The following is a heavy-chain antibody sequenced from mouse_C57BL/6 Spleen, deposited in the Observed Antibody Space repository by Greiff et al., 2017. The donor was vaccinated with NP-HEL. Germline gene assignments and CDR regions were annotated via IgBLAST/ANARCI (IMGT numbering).Heavy chain of an antibody. V-gene: IGHV1-72*01. Sequence: QVQLQQSGAELVKPGASVKLSCKASGYTFTSYWMHWVKQRPGRGLEWIGRIDPNSGGTKYNEKFKSKATLTVDKPSSTAYMQLSSLTSEDSAVYECARGGNYYGSSGRYFDVWGTGTTVTVSS. CDR2: IDPNSGGT. J-gene: IGHJ1*03. CDR3: ARGGNYYGSSGRYFDV. D-gene: IGHD1-1*01. CDR1: GYTFTSYW.